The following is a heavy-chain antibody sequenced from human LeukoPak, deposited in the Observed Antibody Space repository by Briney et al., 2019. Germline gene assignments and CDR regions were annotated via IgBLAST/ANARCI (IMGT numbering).Heavy chain of an antibody. J-gene: IGHJ4*02. D-gene: IGHD2-21*02. CDR2: IWYDGSNK. CDR1: GFTFSSYG. V-gene: IGHV3-33*01. Sequence: GRSLRLSCAASGFTFSSYGMHCVRQAPGKGLEWVAVIWYDGSNKYYADSVKGRFTISRDYHKNPLYLQMNSVRADQRAVVYCARLGCGGDCYSALDYWGQGTLVTVSS. CDR3: ARLGCGGDCYSALDY.